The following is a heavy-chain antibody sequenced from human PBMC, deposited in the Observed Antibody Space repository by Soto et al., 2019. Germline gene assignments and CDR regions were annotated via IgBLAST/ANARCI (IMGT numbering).Heavy chain of an antibody. CDR2: ISGNNGNT. D-gene: IGHD2-2*02. Sequence: ASVKVSCKASGYTFTSYGISWVRQAPGQGLEWMGWISGNNGNTNYAQKLQGRVTMTTDTSTSTDYMELRSLRSDDTAVYYCARNNCSSTSCYIFDYWGQGTLVTVSS. J-gene: IGHJ4*02. CDR3: ARNNCSSTSCYIFDY. CDR1: GYTFTSYG. V-gene: IGHV1-18*01.